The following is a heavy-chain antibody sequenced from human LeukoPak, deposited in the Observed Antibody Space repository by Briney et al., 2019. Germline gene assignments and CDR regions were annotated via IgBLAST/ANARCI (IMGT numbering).Heavy chain of an antibody. D-gene: IGHD6-6*01. CDR2: INTYGRIT. V-gene: IGHV3-74*01. CDR1: GFTFNTYW. CDR3: TRVYVGSSTTYAYDY. Sequence: PGGSLRLSCAASGFTFNTYWMHWVRQAPGKGLVWVSRINTYGRITNYAASVKGRFTISRDNAKNTLFLQMNSLRAEDTAVYYCTRVYVGSSTTYAYDYWGQGTLVTVSS. J-gene: IGHJ4*02.